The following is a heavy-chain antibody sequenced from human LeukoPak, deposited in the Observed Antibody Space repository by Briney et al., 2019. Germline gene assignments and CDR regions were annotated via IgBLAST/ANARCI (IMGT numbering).Heavy chain of an antibody. J-gene: IGHJ3*01. D-gene: IGHD2/OR15-2a*01. Sequence: GASLKISCKASGYSFISYWIAWVRQMPGKGLEWMGIIYPGDSDVRYSPSFQGQVTFSVDKSITTAYLQWSSLKASDTAMYSCARLSNPGSMGAFDVWGQGTVVTVSS. CDR2: IYPGDSDV. CDR3: ARLSNPGSMGAFDV. CDR1: GYSFISYW. V-gene: IGHV5-51*01.